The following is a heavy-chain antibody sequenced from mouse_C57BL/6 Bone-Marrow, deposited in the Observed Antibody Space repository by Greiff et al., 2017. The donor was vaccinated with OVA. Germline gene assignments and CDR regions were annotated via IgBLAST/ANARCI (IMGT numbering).Heavy chain of an antibody. V-gene: IGHV1-50*01. Sequence: QVQLQQPGAELVKPGASVKLSCKASGYTFTSYWMQWVKQRPGQGLEWIGEIDPSDSYTNYNQKFKGKATLTVDTSSSTAYMQRSSLTSEDSADDYGARDLQWFPYWYFDVWGTGTTVTVSS. J-gene: IGHJ1*03. CDR1: GYTFTSYW. D-gene: IGHD2-9*01. CDR2: IDPSDSYT. CDR3: ARDLQWFPYWYFDV.